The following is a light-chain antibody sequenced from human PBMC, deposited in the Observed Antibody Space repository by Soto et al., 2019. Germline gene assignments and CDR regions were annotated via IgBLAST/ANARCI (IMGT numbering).Light chain of an antibody. V-gene: IGLV2-23*01. CDR2: EGI. CDR1: SSTVGGFNV. Sequence: QSALTQPASVSGSPGQSITISCTGTSSTVGGFNVVSWYQQHPGKAPKVIIYEGIKRPSGVSNRFSGSNSGSTASLTISGLQAEDEADYYCCSHGGATTYVFGTGTKLTVL. CDR3: CSHGGATTYV. J-gene: IGLJ1*01.